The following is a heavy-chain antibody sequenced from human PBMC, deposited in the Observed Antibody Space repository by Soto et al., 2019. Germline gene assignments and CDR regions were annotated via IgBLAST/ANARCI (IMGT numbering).Heavy chain of an antibody. V-gene: IGHV3-74*03. Sequence: GGSLRLSCAASGFTFSRFWMHWVRQVPGKGLVWVSRIYSDGSGPMYADSVKGRFTISRDNAKSTLYLQMNSLRAEDTAVYYCATLNSFGSDYWGQGTLVTVSS. J-gene: IGHJ4*02. D-gene: IGHD5-18*01. CDR2: IYSDGSGP. CDR1: GFTFSRFW. CDR3: ATLNSFGSDY.